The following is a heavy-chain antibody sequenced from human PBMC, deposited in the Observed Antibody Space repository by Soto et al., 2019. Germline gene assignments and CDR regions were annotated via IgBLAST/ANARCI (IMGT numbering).Heavy chain of an antibody. D-gene: IGHD5-18*01. J-gene: IGHJ4*02. CDR3: VKGKESGYRGAFDS. V-gene: IGHV3-23*01. CDR2: VSGSGGSP. CDR1: GFNFGSYA. Sequence: EEQLLESGGGLEQQGGSLRLSCAASGFNFGSYAMGWVRQAPGKGLEWVSGVSGSGGSPYYPDSVKGRLTISKDKSKNTLYLDLNNLRPEDTAVYFCVKGKESGYRGAFDSWGQGTMATVSS.